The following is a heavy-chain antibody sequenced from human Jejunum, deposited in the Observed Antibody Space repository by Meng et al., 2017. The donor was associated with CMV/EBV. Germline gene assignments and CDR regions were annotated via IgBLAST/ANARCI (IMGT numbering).Heavy chain of an antibody. J-gene: IGHJ6*02. D-gene: IGHD4-17*01. CDR3: ARARHGDYALSFYYGMDV. CDR2: VYPADSDT. V-gene: IGHV5-51*01. Sequence: NYWIGWVRKMPGKGLEWMGIVYPADSDTKYSPSFQGQVTISADKSISTAYLQWRSLKASDTAIYYCARARHGDYALSFYYGMDVWGQGSTVTVSS. CDR1: NYW.